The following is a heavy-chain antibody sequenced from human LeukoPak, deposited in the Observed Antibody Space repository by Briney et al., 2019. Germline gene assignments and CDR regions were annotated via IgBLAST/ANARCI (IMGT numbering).Heavy chain of an antibody. Sequence: GGSPRLSCAASGFTFSSYSMNLVRQAPAKGLQWVSSISSSSSYIYYADSVKGRFTISRDNAKNSLYLQMNSLRAEDTAVYYCARVLVSYSSSWYVWGQGTTVTVSS. CDR2: ISSSSSYI. J-gene: IGHJ6*02. CDR3: ARVLVSYSSSWYV. CDR1: GFTFSSYS. V-gene: IGHV3-21*01. D-gene: IGHD6-13*01.